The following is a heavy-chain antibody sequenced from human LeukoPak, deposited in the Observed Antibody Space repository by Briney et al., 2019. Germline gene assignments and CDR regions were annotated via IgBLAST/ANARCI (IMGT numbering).Heavy chain of an antibody. CDR2: INSDGSST. Sequence: GGSLRLSCAASGFTFSSYWMHWVRQAPGKGLVWVSRINSDGSSTSYADSVKGRFTISRDNAKNTLYLQMNSLRAEDTAVHYCARVTDYYDSSGYPDYWGQGTLVTVSS. V-gene: IGHV3-74*01. CDR1: GFTFSSYW. D-gene: IGHD3-22*01. J-gene: IGHJ4*02. CDR3: ARVTDYYDSSGYPDY.